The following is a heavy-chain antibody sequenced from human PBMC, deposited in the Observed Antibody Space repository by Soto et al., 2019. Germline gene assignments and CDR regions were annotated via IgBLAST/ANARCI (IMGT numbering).Heavy chain of an antibody. CDR1: GYPFDAYI. Sequence: VELVESGGGLVQTGGSLRLSCAAAGYPFDAYIMNWVRRAPGKGLEWVASINPRGVTKYYADSLRGRFTISRDDAISSLFLQMASLRAEDTAVDFCATWQRNYYYGLDVWGQGTTVTVS. CDR2: INPRGVTK. CDR3: ATWQRNYYYGLDV. J-gene: IGHJ6*02. V-gene: IGHV3-48*01.